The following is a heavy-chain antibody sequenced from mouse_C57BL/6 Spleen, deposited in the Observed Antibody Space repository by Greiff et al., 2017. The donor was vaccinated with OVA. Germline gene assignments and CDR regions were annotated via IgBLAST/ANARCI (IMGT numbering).Heavy chain of an antibody. CDR3: ARWGAWSSVGSGYFDV. CDR2: IDHSDSYT. D-gene: IGHD1-1*01. CDR1: GYTFTSYW. V-gene: IGHV1-69*01. J-gene: IGHJ1*03. Sequence: VQLQQPGADLVMPGASVKLSCKASGYTFTSYWMHWVQQRPGQGLEWIGEIDHSDSYTYYNQKLKGKSTLTVDKASNTAYMQLSRLTSEDSAVYYCARWGAWSSVGSGYFDVWGTGTTVTVSS.